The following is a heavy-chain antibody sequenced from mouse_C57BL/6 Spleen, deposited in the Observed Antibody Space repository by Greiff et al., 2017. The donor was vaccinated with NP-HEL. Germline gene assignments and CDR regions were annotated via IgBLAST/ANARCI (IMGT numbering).Heavy chain of an antibody. CDR2: INPNNGGT. CDR3: ARFAAQATYYFDY. V-gene: IGHV1-26*01. CDR1: GYTFTDYY. Sequence: VQLKQSGPELVKPGASVKISCKASGYTFTDYYMNWVKQSHGKSLEWIGDINPNNGGTSYNQKFKGKATLTVDKSSSTAYMELRSLTSEDSAVYYCARFAAQATYYFDYWGQGTTLTVSS. D-gene: IGHD3-2*02. J-gene: IGHJ2*01.